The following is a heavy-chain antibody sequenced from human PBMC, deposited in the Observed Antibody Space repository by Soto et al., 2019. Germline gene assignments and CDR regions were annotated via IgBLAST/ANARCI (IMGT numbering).Heavy chain of an antibody. Sequence: QVQLVQSGAEVKKPGSSVTVSCKASGGTFGNSAVSWVRQAPGQGLEWMGGIITIFRTPDYAQKFQGRVTITAEESTSTVYMELTSLRSADTAVYYCARDKDRKQLGGNYYYGIDVWGQGTTVTVSS. V-gene: IGHV1-69*12. J-gene: IGHJ6*02. D-gene: IGHD3-3*02. CDR1: GGTFGNSA. CDR3: ARDKDRKQLGGNYYYGIDV. CDR2: IITIFRTP.